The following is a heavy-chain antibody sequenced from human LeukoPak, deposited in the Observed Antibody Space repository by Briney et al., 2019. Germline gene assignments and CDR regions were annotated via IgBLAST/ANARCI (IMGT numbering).Heavy chain of an antibody. CDR1: GFTFSSHV. D-gene: IGHD2-2*01. CDR2: IWYDGVNK. Sequence: GGSLRLSCAASGFTFSSHVMHWVRQAPGKGLEWVAVIWYDGVNKYYADSVKGRFNISRDNSKNTLYLQMNSLRAEDTAVYYCARVAPIYSTSLYYLDSWGHGTLVTVSS. J-gene: IGHJ4*01. CDR3: ARVAPIYSTSLYYLDS. V-gene: IGHV3-33*01.